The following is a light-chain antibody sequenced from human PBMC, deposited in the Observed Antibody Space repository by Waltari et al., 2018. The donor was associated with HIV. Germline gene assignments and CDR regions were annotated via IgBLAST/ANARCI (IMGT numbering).Light chain of an antibody. Sequence: EVVLTQSPSTLSLSQGERATLSCRASQNIGNYLAWCQQKPGQAPRLLIYDASTRASGIPARFSGSGSGTDFTLTISSLEPEDVAVYYCQQRSNWPPVTFGQGTRLEI. CDR3: QQRSNWPPVT. J-gene: IGKJ5*01. CDR1: QNIGNY. V-gene: IGKV3-11*01. CDR2: DAS.